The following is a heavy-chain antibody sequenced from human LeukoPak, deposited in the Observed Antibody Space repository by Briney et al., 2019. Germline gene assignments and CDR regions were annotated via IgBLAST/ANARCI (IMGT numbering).Heavy chain of an antibody. J-gene: IGHJ3*02. CDR2: INPNSGGT. Sequence: ASVKVSCKASGYTFTGYYMHWVRQAPGQGLEWMGWINPNSGGTNYAQKFQGRVTMTRDTSISTAYMKLSRLRSDATAVYYCARLPLWGAAFDIWGQGTMVTVSS. CDR1: GYTFTGYY. D-gene: IGHD1-26*01. V-gene: IGHV1-2*02. CDR3: ARLPLWGAAFDI.